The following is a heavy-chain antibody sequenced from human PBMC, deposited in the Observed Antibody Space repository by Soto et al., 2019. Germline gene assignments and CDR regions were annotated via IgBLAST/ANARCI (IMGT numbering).Heavy chain of an antibody. V-gene: IGHV3-43D*04. CDR3: AKESSSSSTFGPDYYYGMDV. J-gene: IGHJ6*02. CDR2: ISWYGGST. D-gene: IGHD6-6*01. Sequence: PGGSLRLSCAASGFTFDDYAIHWVRQAPGKGLEWVSLISWYGGSTYYADSVKGRFTISRDNSKNSLYLQMNSLRAEDTALYYCAKESSSSSTFGPDYYYGMDVWGQGTTVTVSS. CDR1: GFTFDDYA.